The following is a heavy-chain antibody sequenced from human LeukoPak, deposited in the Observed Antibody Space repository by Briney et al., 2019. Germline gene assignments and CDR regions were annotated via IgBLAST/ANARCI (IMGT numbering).Heavy chain of an antibody. D-gene: IGHD3-16*01. J-gene: IGHJ5*02. Sequence: GGSLKLSCAASGFTFSSYGMHWVRQAPGKGLEWVAVISNDGSKKYYADSVRGRFTISRDNSKNTLYLQMNSLRADDTAVYYCANWGRFDPWGQGTLVTVSS. V-gene: IGHV3-30*18. CDR2: ISNDGSKK. CDR3: ANWGRFDP. CDR1: GFTFSSYG.